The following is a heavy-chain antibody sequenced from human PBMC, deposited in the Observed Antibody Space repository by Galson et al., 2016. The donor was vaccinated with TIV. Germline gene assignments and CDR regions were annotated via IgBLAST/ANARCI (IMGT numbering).Heavy chain of an antibody. CDR1: GYRFTNSW. CDR2: IYPADSDT. CDR3: AILLTYCNVATCKTFGYFDY. V-gene: IGHV5-51*03. D-gene: IGHD2/OR15-2a*01. J-gene: IGHJ4*02. Sequence: QSGAEVKKPGDSLKISCKTSGYRFTNSWIAWVRQMPGKGLEWMGVIYPADSDTTNRPAVQGQVTMSVDKSISTASLQCSSLKASDTAMCYCAILLTYCNVATCKTFGYFDYWGQGTPVTVSS.